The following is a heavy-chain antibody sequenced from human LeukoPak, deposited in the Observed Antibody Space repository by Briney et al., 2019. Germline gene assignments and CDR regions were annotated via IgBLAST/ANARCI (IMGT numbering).Heavy chain of an antibody. V-gene: IGHV1-2*02. J-gene: IGHJ4*02. CDR1: GYTFTDYY. CDR2: INPNSGGT. CDR3: ARVLARYGNLDY. Sequence: GASVKVSXKASGYTFTDYYIHWVRQAPGQGLEWMGWINPNSGGTNYTQKFQGRVTMTRDTSISTAYLELNRLTSDDTAVYYCARVLARYGNLDYWGQGILVTVSS. D-gene: IGHD1-14*01.